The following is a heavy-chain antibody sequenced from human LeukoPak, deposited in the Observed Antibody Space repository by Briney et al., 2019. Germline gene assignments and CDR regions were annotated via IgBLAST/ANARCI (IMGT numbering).Heavy chain of an antibody. V-gene: IGHV3-23*01. CDR2: MSGSGGST. D-gene: IGHD6-6*01. CDR1: GFTFCSYA. J-gene: IGHJ6*02. Sequence: GGSLRLSCAASGFTFCSYAMRWVRQAPGKVLEWVSAMSGSGGSTYYADSVKGRFTISRDNSKNTLYLQMNSLRAEDTAVYYCAASIAIPKYYYYGMDVWGQGTTVTVSS. CDR3: AASIAIPKYYYYGMDV.